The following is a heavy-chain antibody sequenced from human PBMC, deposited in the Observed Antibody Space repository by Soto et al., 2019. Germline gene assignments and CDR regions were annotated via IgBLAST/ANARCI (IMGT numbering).Heavy chain of an antibody. J-gene: IGHJ4*02. CDR2: ISGSGGST. Sequence: PGGSLRLSCAASGFTFSSYAMSWVRQAPGKGLEWVSAISGSGGSTYYADSVKGRFTISRDNSKNTLYLQMNSLRAEDTAVYYCAKASVAMVRGALDYWGQGTLVTVSS. D-gene: IGHD3-10*01. CDR1: GFTFSSYA. CDR3: AKASVAMVRGALDY. V-gene: IGHV3-23*01.